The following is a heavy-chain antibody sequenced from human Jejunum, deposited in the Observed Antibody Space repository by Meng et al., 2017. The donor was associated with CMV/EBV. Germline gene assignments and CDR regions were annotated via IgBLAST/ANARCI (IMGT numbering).Heavy chain of an antibody. CDR1: GSSVIGHY. CDR2: INTNTGNP. V-gene: IGHV7-4-1*02. J-gene: IGHJ4*02. D-gene: IGHD6-13*01. CDR3: ARDPDSAVCENCSS. Sequence: QVQRWTAGSEVRIPGASMQVACQASGSSVIGHYIHWVRQAPGQGLEWMGRINTNTGNPTYAQDFTGRYVFSLDTSVSTAYLQISSLKAEDTAVYYCARDPDSAVCENCSSWGQGTLVTVSS.